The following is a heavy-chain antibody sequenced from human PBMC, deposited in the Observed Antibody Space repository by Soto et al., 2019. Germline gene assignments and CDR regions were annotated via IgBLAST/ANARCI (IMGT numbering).Heavy chain of an antibody. Sequence: SETLSLTCTVSGGSMSIYYWSWIRQPPGEGLEWIGHIYYSGSTKYNPSLESRVNISIKTSKKQFSLNLSSVTAADTAVYYCARRIAVAGTEDGFDIWGQGTMVTVSS. D-gene: IGHD6-19*01. CDR2: IYYSGST. CDR1: GGSMSIYY. V-gene: IGHV4-59*08. CDR3: ARRIAVAGTEDGFDI. J-gene: IGHJ3*02.